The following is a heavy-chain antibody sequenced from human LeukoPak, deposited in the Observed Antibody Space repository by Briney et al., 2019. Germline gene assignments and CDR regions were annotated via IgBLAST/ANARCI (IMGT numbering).Heavy chain of an antibody. CDR3: AKDLHYYDSSGLLDY. V-gene: IGHV3-43*02. CDR1: GFTFDDYA. D-gene: IGHD3-22*01. Sequence: GGSLRLFCAASGFTFDDYAMHWVRQAPGKGLEWVSLISGDGSNTYYADSVKGRFTISRDNSKNSLYLQMNSLITEDTALYYCAKDLHYYDSSGLLDYWGQGTLVTVSS. CDR2: ISGDGSNT. J-gene: IGHJ4*02.